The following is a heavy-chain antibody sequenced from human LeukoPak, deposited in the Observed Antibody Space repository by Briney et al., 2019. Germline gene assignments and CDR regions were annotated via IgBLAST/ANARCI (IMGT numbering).Heavy chain of an antibody. CDR3: ARGRVAGYYDSSGYSPRGY. V-gene: IGHV1-2*02. Sequence: ASVTVSCKASGYTFTGYYMHWVRQAPGQGLEWMGWINPNSGGTNYAQKFQGRVTMTRDTSISTAYMELSRLRSDDTAVYYCARGRVAGYYDSSGYSPRGYWGQGTLVTVSS. D-gene: IGHD3-22*01. CDR2: INPNSGGT. CDR1: GYTFTGYY. J-gene: IGHJ4*02.